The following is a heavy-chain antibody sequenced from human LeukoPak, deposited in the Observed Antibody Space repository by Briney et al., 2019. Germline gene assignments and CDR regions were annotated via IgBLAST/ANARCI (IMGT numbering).Heavy chain of an antibody. Sequence: SETLSLTCTVSGGSISSYYWSWIRQPPGKGLEWIGYIYYSGSTNYNPSLKSRVTISVDTSKNQFSLKLSSVTAADTAVYYCARAPKYYYDSSGHYFDYWGQGTLVTVSS. J-gene: IGHJ4*02. CDR3: ARAPKYYYDSSGHYFDY. CDR1: GGSISSYY. CDR2: IYYSGST. V-gene: IGHV4-59*12. D-gene: IGHD3-22*01.